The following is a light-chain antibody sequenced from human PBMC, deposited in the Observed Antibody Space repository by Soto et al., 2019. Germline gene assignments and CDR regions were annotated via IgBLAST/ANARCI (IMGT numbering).Light chain of an antibody. J-gene: IGKJ5*01. CDR3: QQYNNWPPIT. CDR2: GAS. Sequence: AIQMTQSPSSLSASVGDRVTITCRASQGIRNDLGWYQQKPGKAPKLLIYGASNLQTGVPSRFSGSGSGTEFTLTISSLQSEDFAVYYCQQYNNWPPITFGQGTRLEIK. V-gene: IGKV1-6*01. CDR1: QGIRND.